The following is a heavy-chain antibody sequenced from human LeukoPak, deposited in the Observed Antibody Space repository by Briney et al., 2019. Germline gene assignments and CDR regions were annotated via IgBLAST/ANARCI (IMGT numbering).Heavy chain of an antibody. D-gene: IGHD3-10*01. Sequence: PGGSLRLSCAASGFTFSSYAMHWVRQAPGKGLEWVACISYDGSNKYYAESVKGRVTISRDNSKNTLYLEMNSLRSEDTAVYYCSRDLARDGFGAPRGDYWGQQSMVVASS. J-gene: IGHJ4*02. CDR2: ISYDGSNK. CDR1: GFTFSSYA. CDR3: SRDLARDGFGAPRGDY. V-gene: IGHV3-30*04.